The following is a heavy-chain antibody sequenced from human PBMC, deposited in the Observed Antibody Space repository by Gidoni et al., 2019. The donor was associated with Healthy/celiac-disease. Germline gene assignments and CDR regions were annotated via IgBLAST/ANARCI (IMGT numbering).Heavy chain of an antibody. CDR1: GFPFSSFG. D-gene: IGHD6-19*01. CDR3: ARDRSSGWVYDY. Sequence: QVQLVESGGGVVQPGRSLRLSCAASGFPFSSFGMHWVRQAPGKGLEWVAVIWYDGSNKYYADSVKGRFTISRDNSKNTLYLQMNSLRAEDTAVYYCARDRSSGWVYDYWGQGTLVTVSS. CDR2: IWYDGSNK. J-gene: IGHJ4*02. V-gene: IGHV3-33*01.